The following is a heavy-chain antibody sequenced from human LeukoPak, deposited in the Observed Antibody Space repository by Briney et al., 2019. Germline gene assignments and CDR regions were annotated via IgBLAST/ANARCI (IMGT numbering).Heavy chain of an antibody. CDR3: ARVRGYHFDY. CDR2: INHSGST. Sequence: SETLSLTCAVYGGSFSGYYWSWIRQPPGKGLEWIGEINHSGSTNYNPSLKSRVTISVDTSKNQFSLKLSSVTAADTAVYYCARVRGYHFDYWGQGTLVTVPS. J-gene: IGHJ4*02. D-gene: IGHD5-18*01. V-gene: IGHV4-34*01. CDR1: GGSFSGYY.